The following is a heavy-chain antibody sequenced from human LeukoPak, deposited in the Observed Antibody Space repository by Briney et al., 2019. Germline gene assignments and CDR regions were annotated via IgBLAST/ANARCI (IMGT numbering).Heavy chain of an antibody. CDR3: AKGSYDFLTGFYYYYYYMDV. CDR2: IWYDGSNK. Sequence: GRSLRLSCAASGFTFSSYGMHWVRQAPGKGLEWVAVIWYDGSNKYYADSVKGRFTISRDNSKNTLYLQMNSLRAEDTAVYYCAKGSYDFLTGFYYYYYYMDVWGKGTTVTVSS. V-gene: IGHV3-33*06. CDR1: GFTFSSYG. D-gene: IGHD3-9*01. J-gene: IGHJ6*03.